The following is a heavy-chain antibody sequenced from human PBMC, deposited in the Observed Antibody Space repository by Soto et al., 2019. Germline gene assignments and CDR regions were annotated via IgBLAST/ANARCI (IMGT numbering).Heavy chain of an antibody. J-gene: IGHJ5*02. D-gene: IGHD5-18*01. CDR2: INHSGST. CDR3: ARGWAENVGGYSYGYWFDP. V-gene: IGHV4-34*01. CDR1: GGSFSGYY. Sequence: SETLSLTCAVYGGSFSGYYWSWIRQPPGKGLEWIGEINHSGSTNYNPSLKSRVTISVDTTKNQFSLKLSSVTAADTAVYYCARGWAENVGGYSYGYWFDPWGQGTLVTVSS.